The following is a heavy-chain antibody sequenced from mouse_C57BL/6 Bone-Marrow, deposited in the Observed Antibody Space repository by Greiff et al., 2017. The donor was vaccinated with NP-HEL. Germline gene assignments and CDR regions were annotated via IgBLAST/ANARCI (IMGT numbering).Heavy chain of an antibody. CDR2: IRNKANGYTT. J-gene: IGHJ4*01. CDR1: GFTFTDYY. CDR3: ARSEGDYAMDY. V-gene: IGHV7-3*01. Sequence: VQLKESGGGLVQPGGSLSLSCAASGFTFTDYYMSWVRQPPGKALEWLGFIRNKANGYTTEYSASVKGRFTISRDNSQSILYLQMNALRAEDSATYYCARSEGDYAMDYWGQGTSVTVSS.